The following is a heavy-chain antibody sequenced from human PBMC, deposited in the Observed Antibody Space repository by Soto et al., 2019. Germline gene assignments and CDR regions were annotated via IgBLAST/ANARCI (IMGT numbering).Heavy chain of an antibody. CDR1: GGSISSYY. J-gene: IGHJ4*02. Sequence: QVQLQESGPGLVKPSETLSLTCTVSGGSISSYYWSWIRQPPGKGLEWIGYIYYSGSTNYNPSLKSRVTISVDTSKNQFSLKLSSVTAAXTXXXXXXXXXXXYFDYWGQGTLVTVSS. V-gene: IGHV4-59*01. CDR3: XXXXXXYFDY. CDR2: IYYSGST.